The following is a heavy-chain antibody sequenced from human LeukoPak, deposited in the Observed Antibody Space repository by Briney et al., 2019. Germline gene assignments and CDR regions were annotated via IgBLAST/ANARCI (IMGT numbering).Heavy chain of an antibody. CDR3: ASSYCSSTSCFD. D-gene: IGHD2-2*01. Sequence: GASVKVSCKASGYTFTSYGISWVRQAPGQGLEWMGWISAYNGNTDYAQKLQGRVTVTTDTSTSTAYMELRSLRSDDTAVYYCASSYCSSTSCFDWGQGTLVTVSS. CDR2: ISAYNGNT. CDR1: GYTFTSYG. J-gene: IGHJ4*02. V-gene: IGHV1-18*01.